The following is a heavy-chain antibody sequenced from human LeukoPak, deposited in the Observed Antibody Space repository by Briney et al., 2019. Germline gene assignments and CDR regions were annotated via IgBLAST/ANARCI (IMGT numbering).Heavy chain of an antibody. Sequence: GGSLRLSCTASGFTFGDYAMSWVRQAPGKGLEWVGFIRSKAYGGTTEYAASVKGRFTISRDDSKSIAYLQMNSLKTEDTAVYYCTSENSMTTVTTDYWGQGTLVTVSS. D-gene: IGHD4-17*01. CDR3: TSENSMTTVTTDY. V-gene: IGHV3-49*04. CDR2: IRSKAYGGTT. CDR1: GFTFGDYA. J-gene: IGHJ4*02.